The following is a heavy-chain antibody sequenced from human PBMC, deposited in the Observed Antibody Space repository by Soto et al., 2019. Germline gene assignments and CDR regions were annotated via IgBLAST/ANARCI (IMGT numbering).Heavy chain of an antibody. V-gene: IGHV3-30*18. J-gene: IGHJ2*01. CDR2: ISYDGSNK. CDR3: AKDHPWLVRVPLGYFDL. D-gene: IGHD6-19*01. Sequence: QVQLVESGGGVVQPGRSLRLSCAASGFTFSSYGMHWVRHAPGKGLEWVAVISYDGSNKYYADSVKGRFTISRDNSKNTLYLQMNSLRAEDTAVYYCAKDHPWLVRVPLGYFDLWGRGTLVTVSS. CDR1: GFTFSSYG.